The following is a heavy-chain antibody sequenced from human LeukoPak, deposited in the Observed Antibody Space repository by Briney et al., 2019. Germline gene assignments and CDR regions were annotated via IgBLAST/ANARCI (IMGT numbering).Heavy chain of an antibody. J-gene: IGHJ4*02. CDR1: GFTFDDYG. D-gene: IGHD2-15*01. CDR3: ARGYCSGGSCWYFDY. CDR2: INWNGGSI. V-gene: IGHV3-20*04. Sequence: GGSLRLSCAASGFTFDDYGMNWVRQAPGKGLEWVSGINWNGGSIGYGDSVKGRFTISRDNAKSSPYLQMNSLRAEDTALYYCARGYCSGGSCWYFDYWGQGTPATVSS.